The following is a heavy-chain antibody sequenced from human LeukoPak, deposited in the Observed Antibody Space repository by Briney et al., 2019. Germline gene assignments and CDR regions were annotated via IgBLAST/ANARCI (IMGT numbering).Heavy chain of an antibody. V-gene: IGHV3-43*01. J-gene: IGHJ4*02. CDR2: ISWDGGST. D-gene: IGHD3-22*01. CDR3: AKAQEIYDSSGYYLDY. CDR1: GFTFDDYT. Sequence: PGGSLRLSCAASGFTFDDYTMHWVRQAPGKGLEWVSLISWDGGSTYYADSVKGRFTISRDNSKNSLYLQMNSLRTEDTALYCCAKAQEIYDSSGYYLDYWGQGTLVTVSS.